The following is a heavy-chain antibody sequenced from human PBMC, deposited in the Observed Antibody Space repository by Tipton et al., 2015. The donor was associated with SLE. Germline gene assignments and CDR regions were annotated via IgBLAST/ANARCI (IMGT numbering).Heavy chain of an antibody. D-gene: IGHD5-24*01. CDR1: GYSISSGYY. CDR2: IYQSGST. Sequence: LRLSCSVSGYSISSGYYWAWIRQPPGKGLEWIGSIYQSGSTFYSSSLKSRVTISVDTSRNQFSLNLSSATAADTAVYFCESEYNGPEDFWGQGTPVTVSS. CDR3: ESEYNGPEDF. J-gene: IGHJ4*02. V-gene: IGHV4-38-2*02.